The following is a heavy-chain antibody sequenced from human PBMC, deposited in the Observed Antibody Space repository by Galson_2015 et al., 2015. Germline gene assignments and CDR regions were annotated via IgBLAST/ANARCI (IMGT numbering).Heavy chain of an antibody. Sequence: SLRLSCAATGFTFSSYWMSWVRQAPGKGLEWVANIKQDGSEKYYVDSVKGRFTIPRDNAKNSLYLQMNSLRAEDTAVYYCARYPHCSGGSCYFDYWGQGTLVTVSS. CDR1: GFTFSSYW. J-gene: IGHJ4*02. D-gene: IGHD2-15*01. CDR2: IKQDGSEK. V-gene: IGHV3-7*01. CDR3: ARYPHCSGGSCYFDY.